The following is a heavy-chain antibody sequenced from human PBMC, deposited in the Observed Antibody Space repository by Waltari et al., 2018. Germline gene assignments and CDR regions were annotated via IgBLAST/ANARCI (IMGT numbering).Heavy chain of an antibody. CDR2: IKPNSGDT. D-gene: IGHD4-17*01. CDR1: GYTFTGYY. V-gene: IGHV1-2*06. J-gene: IGHJ4*02. Sequence: QVHLVQSGAEVKKPGASVKVSCKASGYTFTGYYIQRVRRAPGKGLEWMGRIKPNSGDTNYAHKFQGRVTLTRDTSINTAYMELSSLKSDDTAVYYCARDLGSDYGNRDYWGQGTLVTVPS. CDR3: ARDLGSDYGNRDY.